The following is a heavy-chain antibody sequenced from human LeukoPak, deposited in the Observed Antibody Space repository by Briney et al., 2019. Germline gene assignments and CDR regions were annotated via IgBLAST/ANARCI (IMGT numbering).Heavy chain of an antibody. Sequence: GGSLRLSCAASGFIFNNYGLIWVRQAPGKGLEWVSAISNDGGGTQYADFVEGRFTISRDNSKNTLFLQMSSLRAEDTALYYCAIGSSGYFADLWGQGTLVTVFS. V-gene: IGHV3-23*01. D-gene: IGHD3-22*01. CDR1: GFIFNNYG. CDR2: ISNDGGGT. CDR3: AIGSSGYFADL. J-gene: IGHJ5*02.